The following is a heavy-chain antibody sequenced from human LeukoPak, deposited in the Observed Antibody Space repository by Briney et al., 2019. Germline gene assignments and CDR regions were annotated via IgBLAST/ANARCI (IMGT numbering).Heavy chain of an antibody. D-gene: IGHD3-10*01. J-gene: IGHJ6*02. Sequence: GGSLRLSCAASGFTFSRYDMHWVRQAPGKGLEWVSGIGAAGDTFYPDSGKGRFTISRENAKNSLYLQMNSLRAGDTAVYYCARDTMVREPYAMDVWGQGTTVTVSS. CDR1: GFTFSRYD. CDR2: IGAAGDT. V-gene: IGHV3-13*04. CDR3: ARDTMVREPYAMDV.